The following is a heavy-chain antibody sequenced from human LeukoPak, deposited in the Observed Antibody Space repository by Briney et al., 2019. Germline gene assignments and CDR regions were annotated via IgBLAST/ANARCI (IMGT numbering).Heavy chain of an antibody. D-gene: IGHD2-2*01. V-gene: IGHV1-2*02. CDR2: INPNSGGT. Sequence: GASVKVSCKASGYTFTGYYMHWVRQAPGQGLEWMGWINPNSGGTNYAQKFQGRVTITADESTSTAYMELSSLRSEDTAVYYCARGAVVPAAREGRRGYYYMDVWGKGTTVTVSS. CDR3: ARGAVVPAAREGRRGYYYMDV. CDR1: GYTFTGYY. J-gene: IGHJ6*03.